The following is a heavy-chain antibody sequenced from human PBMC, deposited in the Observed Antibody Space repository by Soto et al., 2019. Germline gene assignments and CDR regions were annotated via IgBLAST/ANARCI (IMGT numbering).Heavy chain of an antibody. CDR1: GYSFTSYW. D-gene: IGHD2-15*01. V-gene: IGHV5-51*01. J-gene: IGHJ6*03. Sequence: GESLKISCKGSGYSFTSYWIGWVRQMPGKGLEWMGIIYPGDSDTRYSPSFQGQVTISADKSISTAYLQWSSLKASDTAMYYCARHVKAHGLGYCSGGSCYSPYYYYMDVWGKVTTVTVSS. CDR2: IYPGDSDT. CDR3: ARHVKAHGLGYCSGGSCYSPYYYYMDV.